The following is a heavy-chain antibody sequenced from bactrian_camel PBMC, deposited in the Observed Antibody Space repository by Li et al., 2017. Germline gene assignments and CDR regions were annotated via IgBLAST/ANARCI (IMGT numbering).Heavy chain of an antibody. CDR3: AALTPIRWTGVREPHRTWQY. J-gene: IGHJ4*01. D-gene: IGHD7*01. V-gene: IGHV3S53*01. CDR2: IAGSSRN. CDR1: GYTFNTY. Sequence: QVQLVESGGGSALAGGSVRLSCTASGYTFNTYSWFRRPPGKEREGVSGIAGSSRNDHAGPVKGRFTISRDNAKNTVYLQMNSLQPDDTAVYYCAALTPIRWTGVREPHRTWQYSGQGTQVTVS.